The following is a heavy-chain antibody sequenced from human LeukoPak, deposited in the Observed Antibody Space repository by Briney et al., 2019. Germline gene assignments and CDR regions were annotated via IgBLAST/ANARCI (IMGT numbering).Heavy chain of an antibody. CDR1: GFTFTTSW. CDR3: ATHYDILTGYYRSPVAFDI. D-gene: IGHD3-9*01. Sequence: EESLKISCQGSGFTFTTSWIGWVRQLPGKGLEWMGNIYPGDSDTRYSPSFQGQVTISADKTINTAYLQWSSLKASDTAMYYCATHYDILTGYYRSPVAFDIWGQGTMVTVSS. CDR2: IYPGDSDT. J-gene: IGHJ3*02. V-gene: IGHV5-51*01.